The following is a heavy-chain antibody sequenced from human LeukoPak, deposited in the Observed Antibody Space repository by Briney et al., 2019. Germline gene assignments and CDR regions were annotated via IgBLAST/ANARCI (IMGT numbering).Heavy chain of an antibody. CDR2: IIPIFGTA. CDR1: GGTFSSYA. J-gene: IGHJ5*02. Sequence: GASVKVSCKASGGTFSSYAISWVRQAPGQGLEWMGGIIPIFGTANYAQKFQGRVAITTDESTSTAYMELSSLRSEDTAVYYCARVWCSSTSCDGKNWFDPWGQGTLVTVSS. D-gene: IGHD2-2*01. CDR3: ARVWCSSTSCDGKNWFDP. V-gene: IGHV1-69*05.